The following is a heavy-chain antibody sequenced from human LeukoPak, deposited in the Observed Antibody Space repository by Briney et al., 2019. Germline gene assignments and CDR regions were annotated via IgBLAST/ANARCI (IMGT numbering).Heavy chain of an antibody. CDR1: GFTLSAYA. CDR3: ARRMTGYYVDY. V-gene: IGHV3-23*01. CDR2: ITASGYTT. Sequence: PGGSLRLSCAASGFTLSAYAMTWVRQSPGKGLEWVSTITASGYTTYYPGSVKGRFTISRDSSSNTLYLQMNSLTAEDTAVYYCARRMTGYYVDYWGQGTLLTVSS. D-gene: IGHD3-3*01. J-gene: IGHJ4*02.